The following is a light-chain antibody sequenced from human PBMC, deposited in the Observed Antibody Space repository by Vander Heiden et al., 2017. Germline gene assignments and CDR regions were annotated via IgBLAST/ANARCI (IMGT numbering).Light chain of an antibody. CDR3: QQYYSYPFT. V-gene: IGKV1-8*01. CDR1: QGISSY. J-gene: IGKJ3*01. CDR2: AAS. Sequence: AIRITQSPSSLSASTGDRVTITCRASQGISSYLAWYQQKPGKAPKLLLYAASTLQSGVPSRFSGSGSGTDFTLTISCLQSEDFATYYCQQYYSYPFTFGPGTKVDIK.